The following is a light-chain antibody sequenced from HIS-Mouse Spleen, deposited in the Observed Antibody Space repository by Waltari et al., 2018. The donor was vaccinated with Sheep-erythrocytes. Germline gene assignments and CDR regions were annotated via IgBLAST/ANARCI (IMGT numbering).Light chain of an antibody. CDR3: QQSYSTPQFT. J-gene: IGKJ3*01. CDR1: QDISNY. CDR2: DAS. Sequence: TITCQASQDISNYLNWYQQKPGKAPKLLIYDASNLETGVPSRFSGSGSGTDFTFTISSLQPEDFATYYCQQSYSTPQFTFGPGTKVDIK. V-gene: IGKV1-33*01.